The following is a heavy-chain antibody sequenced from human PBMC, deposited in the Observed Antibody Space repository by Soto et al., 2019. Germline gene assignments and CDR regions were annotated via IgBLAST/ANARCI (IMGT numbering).Heavy chain of an antibody. CDR3: ARAAYSTSWYLPLDS. D-gene: IGHD2-2*01. V-gene: IGHV3-30*14. J-gene: IGHJ4*02. CDR1: GFTFTSYA. Sequence: QVQLVESGGGVVQPGRSLRLSCAASGFTFTSYALHWVRQAPGKGLEWVAVISFDGSNQYYADSVKGRFTISRDKSKNPVYLQMHSLITADTAVYYCARAAYSTSWYLPLDSWGQGALVTVSS. CDR2: ISFDGSNQ.